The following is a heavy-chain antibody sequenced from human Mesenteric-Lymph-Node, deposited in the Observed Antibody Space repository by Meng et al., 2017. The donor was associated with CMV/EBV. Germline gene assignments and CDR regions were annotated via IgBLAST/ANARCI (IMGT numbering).Heavy chain of an antibody. CDR3: ATGGGADY. J-gene: IGHJ4*02. D-gene: IGHD2-8*02. Sequence: ETLSLTCAASGFTFSTYWMSWVRQAPGKGLEWVANINQDGSEKYYVDSVKGRFTISRDNSKNTLYLQMNSLTAEDTAVYYCATGGGADYWGQETLVTVSS. V-gene: IGHV3-7*01. CDR1: GFTFSTYW. CDR2: INQDGSEK.